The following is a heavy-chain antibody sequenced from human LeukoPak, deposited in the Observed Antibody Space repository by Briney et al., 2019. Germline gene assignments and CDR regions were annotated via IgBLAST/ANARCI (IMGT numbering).Heavy chain of an antibody. J-gene: IGHJ6*02. V-gene: IGHV3-23*01. D-gene: IGHD6-13*01. CDR2: ISGSGGST. CDR1: GFTFSSYA. Sequence: GGSLRLSCAASGFTFSSYAMRWVRQAPGKGLEWVSAISGSGGSTYYADSVKGRFTISRDNSKNTLYLQMNSLRAEDTAVYYCAKDHGSSWPSASYYYYGMDVWGQGTTVTVSS. CDR3: AKDHGSSWPSASYYYYGMDV.